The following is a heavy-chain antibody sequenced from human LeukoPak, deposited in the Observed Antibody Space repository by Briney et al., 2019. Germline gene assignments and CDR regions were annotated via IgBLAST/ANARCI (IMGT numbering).Heavy chain of an antibody. CDR3: ARGFLKAAADAFDI. J-gene: IGHJ3*02. CDR1: GGSISNYF. D-gene: IGHD6-13*01. V-gene: IGHV4-4*07. CDR2: MHTSGST. Sequence: SSETLSLTCTVSGGSISNYFWNWIRQPAGKGLEWIGRMHTSGSTNHNPPLKSRVTMSVDTSKNQFSLKLSSVTAADTAVYYCARGFLKAAADAFDIWGRGTMVTVSS.